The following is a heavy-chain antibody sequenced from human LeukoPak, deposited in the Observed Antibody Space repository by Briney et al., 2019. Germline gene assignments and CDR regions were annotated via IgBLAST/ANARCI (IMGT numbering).Heavy chain of an antibody. D-gene: IGHD3-10*01. Sequence: SETLSLTCAVYGGSFSGYYWSWIRQPPGKGLEWIGEINHSGSTNYNPSLKSRVTISVDTSKNQFSLKLSSVTAADTAVYYCARVYGSGIDYWGQGTLVTVSS. CDR3: ARVYGSGIDY. V-gene: IGHV4-34*01. J-gene: IGHJ4*02. CDR2: INHSGST. CDR1: GGSFSGYY.